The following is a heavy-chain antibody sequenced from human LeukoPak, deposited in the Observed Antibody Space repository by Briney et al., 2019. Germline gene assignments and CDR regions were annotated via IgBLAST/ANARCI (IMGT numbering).Heavy chain of an antibody. CDR3: AKDVRAAGPNDTFDY. D-gene: IGHD6-13*01. CDR1: GFSFSSRA. CDR2: ISGSGGST. V-gene: IGHV3-23*01. J-gene: IGHJ4*02. Sequence: GGSLRLSCAASGFSFSSRAMSWVRQAPGKGLEWISAISGSGGSTYYADSVKGRFTISRDNSKNTLYLQMNSLRAEDTAVYYCAKDVRAAGPNDTFDYWGQGTLVTVSS.